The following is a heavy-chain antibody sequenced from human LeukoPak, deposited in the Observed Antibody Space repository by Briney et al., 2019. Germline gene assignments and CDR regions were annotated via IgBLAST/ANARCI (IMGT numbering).Heavy chain of an antibody. D-gene: IGHD2-15*01. CDR1: GGSISSSSYY. Sequence: SETLSLTCTVSGGSISSSSYYWGWIRQPPGKGLEWLGYIYYSGSTNYNPSLKSRVAISVDTSKNQFSLRLSSVTAADTAVYYCARGGLYFDYWGQGALVTVSS. CDR2: IYYSGST. J-gene: IGHJ4*02. CDR3: ARGGLYFDY. V-gene: IGHV4-61*05.